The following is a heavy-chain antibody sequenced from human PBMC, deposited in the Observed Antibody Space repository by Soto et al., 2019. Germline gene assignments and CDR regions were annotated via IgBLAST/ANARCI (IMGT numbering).Heavy chain of an antibody. V-gene: IGHV3-23*01. Sequence: PGGSLRLSCAASGFTFSSYAMSWVRQAPGKGLEWVSAISGSGGSTYYADSVKGRFTISRDNSKNTLYLQMNSLRAEDTAVYYCAKDPVSSRSKRAEYFQHWGQGSLLTGSS. CDR2: ISGSGGST. CDR3: AKDPVSSRSKRAEYFQH. CDR1: GFTFSSYA. J-gene: IGHJ1*01. D-gene: IGHD6-19*01.